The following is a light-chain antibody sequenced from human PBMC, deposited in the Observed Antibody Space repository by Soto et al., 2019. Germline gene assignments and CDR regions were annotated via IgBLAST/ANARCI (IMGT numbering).Light chain of an antibody. V-gene: IGLV2-14*01. J-gene: IGLJ3*02. CDR2: EVS. CDR1: SSDVGGHNY. Sequence: QSVLTQPASVSGSPGQSITISCTGTSSDVGGHNYVSWYQQHPGKALKFMIFEVSNRPSGVSNRFSGSKSGKTASLTISGLQAEDEADYYCSSYTSTNTWVFGGGTKLTVL. CDR3: SSYTSTNTWV.